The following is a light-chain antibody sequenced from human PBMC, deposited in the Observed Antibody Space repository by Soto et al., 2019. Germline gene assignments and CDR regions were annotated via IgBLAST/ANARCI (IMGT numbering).Light chain of an antibody. CDR1: SSDVGGYKY. Sequence: QSALTQPASVSGSPGQSITISCTGTSSDVGGYKYVSWYQQHPGKAPKLMIYEVSYRPSGVSNRFSGSKSGNTAALTISGLQAEDEADYCCTAYTSNNTLHVLFGEGTKLTVL. CDR3: TAYTSNNTLHVL. CDR2: EVS. V-gene: IGLV2-14*01. J-gene: IGLJ2*01.